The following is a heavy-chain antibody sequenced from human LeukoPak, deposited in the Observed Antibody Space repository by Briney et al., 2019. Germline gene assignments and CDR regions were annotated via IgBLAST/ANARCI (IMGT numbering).Heavy chain of an antibody. CDR2: ITGSGTNT. CDR1: GFIFTNYG. D-gene: IGHD1-26*01. V-gene: IGHV3-23*01. Sequence: GGSLRLSCAASGFIFTNYGFSWVRQAPGKGLGWVSGITGSGTNTYYADSVKGRVTISRDNSKNTLYLQMNSLRAEDTAVYSCAKNLLGSGAYSWYFDLWGRSTLVTVSS. J-gene: IGHJ2*01. CDR3: AKNLLGSGAYSWYFDL.